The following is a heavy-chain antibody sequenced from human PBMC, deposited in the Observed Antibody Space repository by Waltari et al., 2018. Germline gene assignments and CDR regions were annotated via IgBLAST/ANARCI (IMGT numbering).Heavy chain of an antibody. J-gene: IGHJ4*02. Sequence: QVQLQESGPGLVKPSGTLSLTCAVSGGSISSSNWWSWVRQPPGKGLEWLGESYHSGSTNYHPSLKSRVTISVDKSKNQFSLKLSSVTAADTAVYYCARDLEGDYGGFDYWGQGTLVTVSS. CDR1: GGSISSSNW. CDR2: SYHSGST. D-gene: IGHD4-17*01. V-gene: IGHV4-4*02. CDR3: ARDLEGDYGGFDY.